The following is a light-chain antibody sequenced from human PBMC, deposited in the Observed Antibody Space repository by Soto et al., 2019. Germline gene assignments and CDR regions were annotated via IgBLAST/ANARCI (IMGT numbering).Light chain of an antibody. CDR3: SSSGGNNVKYV. J-gene: IGLJ1*01. Sequence: QSALTQPPSASGSPGQSVTISCTGTSSDVGAYNYVSWYQQHPGKAPKLMSYEVTKRPSGFPDRFSGSKSGNTASLTVSGLQAEDEAGYYCSSSGGNNVKYVFGTGTKLTVL. CDR1: SSDVGAYNY. V-gene: IGLV2-8*01. CDR2: EVT.